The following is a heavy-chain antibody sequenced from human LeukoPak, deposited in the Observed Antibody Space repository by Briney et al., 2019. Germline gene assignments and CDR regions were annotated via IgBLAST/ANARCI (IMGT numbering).Heavy chain of an antibody. Sequence: GGSLRLSCAASGFASNNAWMNWVRQAPGKGLEWVGRIKKKIEGETAHYAAPVRGRFIISRDDSKNTLYLQMDSLKTEDTAVYYCTTRVVTTNDYRGQGTLVTVSS. J-gene: IGHJ4*02. CDR2: IKKKIEGETA. V-gene: IGHV3-15*01. D-gene: IGHD2-21*02. CDR1: GFASNNAW. CDR3: TTRVVTTNDY.